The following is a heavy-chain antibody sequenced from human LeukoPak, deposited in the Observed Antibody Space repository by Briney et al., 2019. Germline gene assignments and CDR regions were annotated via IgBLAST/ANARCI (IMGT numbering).Heavy chain of an antibody. CDR2: ICHSGSA. D-gene: IGHD4-17*01. CDR3: ARGGDYGDYFVY. CDR1: GGSLSRGGYY. Sequence: SQTLSLTCTVFGGSLSRGGYYWNWIRQQPGQGLEWLGYICHSGSARYNPSFKSRLNMSVDMSRNQFSLNLSSVTAADTALYFCARGGDYGDYFVYWGQGTLVSVSS. V-gene: IGHV4-31*03. J-gene: IGHJ4*02.